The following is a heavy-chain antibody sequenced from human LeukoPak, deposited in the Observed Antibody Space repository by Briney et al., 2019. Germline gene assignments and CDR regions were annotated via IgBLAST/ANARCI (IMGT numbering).Heavy chain of an antibody. CDR3: AKDLAVAGVPYAFDI. J-gene: IGHJ3*02. V-gene: IGHV3-9*01. Sequence: GGSLRLSCAASRFTFSSYSMNWVRQAPGKGLQWVSGISWNSGSIGYADSVEGRFTISRDNAKNSLYLQMNSLRAEDTALYYCAKDLAVAGVPYAFDIWGQGTMVTVSS. CDR2: ISWNSGSI. D-gene: IGHD6-19*01. CDR1: RFTFSSYS.